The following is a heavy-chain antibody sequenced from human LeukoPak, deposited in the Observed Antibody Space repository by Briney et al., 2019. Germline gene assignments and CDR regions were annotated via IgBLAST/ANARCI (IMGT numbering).Heavy chain of an antibody. CDR3: ARDLGFGDFRRLNSG. J-gene: IGHJ4*02. V-gene: IGHV1-69*04. Sequence: SVKVSCKASGGTFSSYAISWVRQAPGQGLEWMGRIIPILGIANYAQKFQGRVTITADKSTSTAYMELSSLRSEDTAVYYCARDLGFGDFRRLNSGWGQGTLVTVSS. CDR1: GGTFSSYA. CDR2: IIPILGIA. D-gene: IGHD3-10*01.